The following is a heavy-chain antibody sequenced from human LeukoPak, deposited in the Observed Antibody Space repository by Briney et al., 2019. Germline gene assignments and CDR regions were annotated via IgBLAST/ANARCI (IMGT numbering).Heavy chain of an antibody. CDR2: INHSGST. D-gene: IGHD3-10*01. CDR3: ARESTYYYGSGSYYNFVRWFDP. V-gene: IGHV4-34*01. CDR1: GGSFSGYY. Sequence: SETLSLTCAVYGGSFSGYYWSWIRQPPGKGLEWIGGINHSGSTNYNPSLKSRVTISVDTSKNQFSLKLSSVTAADTAVYYCARESTYYYGSGSYYNFVRWFDPWGQGTLVTVSS. J-gene: IGHJ5*02.